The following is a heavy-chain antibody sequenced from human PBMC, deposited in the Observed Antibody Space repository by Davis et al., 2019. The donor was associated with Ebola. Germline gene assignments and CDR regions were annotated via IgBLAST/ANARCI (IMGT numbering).Heavy chain of an antibody. V-gene: IGHV1-69*06. Sequence: SVKVSCKASGYTFTGYYMHWVRQAPGQGLEWMGGIIPIFGTANYAQKFQGRVTITADKSTSTAYMELSSLRSEDTAVYYCARAMTTVTNDAFDIWGQGTMVTVSS. J-gene: IGHJ3*02. CDR3: ARAMTTVTNDAFDI. D-gene: IGHD4-17*01. CDR1: GYTFTGYY. CDR2: IIPIFGTA.